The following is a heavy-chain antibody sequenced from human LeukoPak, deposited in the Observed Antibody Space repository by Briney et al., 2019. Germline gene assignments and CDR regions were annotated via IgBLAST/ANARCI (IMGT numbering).Heavy chain of an antibody. V-gene: IGHV4-34*01. CDR3: ARGRDSTTLLRYGMDV. J-gene: IGHJ6*04. D-gene: IGHD2/OR15-2a*01. Sequence: PSEALSLTCAVYGGSFSGYYWSWIRQPPGKGLEWIGEINHSGSTNYNPSLKSRVTISVDTSKNQFSLKLSSVTAADTAVYYCARGRDSTTLLRYGMDVWGKGTTATASS. CDR2: INHSGST. CDR1: GGSFSGYY.